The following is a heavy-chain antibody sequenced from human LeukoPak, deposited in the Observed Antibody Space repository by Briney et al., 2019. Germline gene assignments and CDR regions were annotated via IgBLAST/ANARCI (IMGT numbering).Heavy chain of an antibody. CDR1: GFIFSSYA. CDR2: ISGSGDST. V-gene: IGHV3-23*01. D-gene: IGHD6-19*01. CDR3: AKNQGQWLVPVDY. J-gene: IGHJ4*02. Sequence: GGSLRLSCAASGFIFSSYAMSWVRQAPGKGLEWVSTISGSGDSTYYADSVKGRLTISRDNSKNTLYLQMNNLRAEDTALYYCAKNQGQWLVPVDYWGQGTLVTVSS.